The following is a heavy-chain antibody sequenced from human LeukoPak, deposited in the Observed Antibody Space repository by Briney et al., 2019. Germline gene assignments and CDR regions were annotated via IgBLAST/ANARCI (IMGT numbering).Heavy chain of an antibody. CDR1: GYTFNGYY. D-gene: IGHD5-24*01. J-gene: IGHJ6*03. Sequence: GASVKVSCRASGYTFNGYYMHWVRQAPGQGLEWMGWINPNNGGTNYAQKFQGRVTVTSDTSISTAYMELRSLRSDDTAVYYCARRGSVEMATISYYYYMDVWGKGTTVTISS. CDR3: ARRGSVEMATISYYYYMDV. V-gene: IGHV1-2*02. CDR2: INPNNGGT.